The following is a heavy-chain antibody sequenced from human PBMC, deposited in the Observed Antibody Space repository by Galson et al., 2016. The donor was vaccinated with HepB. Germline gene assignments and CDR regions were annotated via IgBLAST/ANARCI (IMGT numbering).Heavy chain of an antibody. V-gene: IGHV4-38-2*02. D-gene: IGHD2-8*01. CDR3: ARDGCNGHACRSFSHFDY. J-gene: IGHJ4*02. CDR2: IYYGGTT. CDR1: DYSISSRYY. Sequence: SETLSLTCSVSDYSISSRYYWGWIRQTPVKGLEWIGNIYYGGTTYYNPSLRSRITMSLDTSKNQFSLKLTSMTAADTAVYFCARDGCNGHACRSFSHFDYWGQGIVVTVSS.